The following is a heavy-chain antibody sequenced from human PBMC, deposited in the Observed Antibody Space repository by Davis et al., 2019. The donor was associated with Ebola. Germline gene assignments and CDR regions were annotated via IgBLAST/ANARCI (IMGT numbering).Heavy chain of an antibody. D-gene: IGHD4-23*01. V-gene: IGHV3-23*01. Sequence: PGGSLRPSGEALGLTFSSYAVSWARQALGKGLKWVAAIRGSGGSTYYADSLKGRLTISRDNCKNTLYLQMNSQRAEDTAVYYCAKRPRGRNEGGYFDNWGQGTLVTVSS. CDR3: AKRPRGRNEGGYFDN. CDR2: IRGSGGST. CDR1: GLTFSSYA. J-gene: IGHJ4*02.